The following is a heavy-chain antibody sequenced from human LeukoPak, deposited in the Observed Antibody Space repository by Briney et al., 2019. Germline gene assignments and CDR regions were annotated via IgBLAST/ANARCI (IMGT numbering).Heavy chain of an antibody. Sequence: GGSLRLSCAASGFTFSSYAMSWVRQAPGKGLEWVSAISGSGGSTYYADSVKGRLTISRDNDKNSVYLQMSSLRDEDTAVYFCTRGRYQLLGPNDYWGQGSLVTVSS. J-gene: IGHJ4*02. CDR3: TRGRYQLLGPNDY. D-gene: IGHD2-2*01. CDR2: ISGSGGST. V-gene: IGHV3-23*01. CDR1: GFTFSSYA.